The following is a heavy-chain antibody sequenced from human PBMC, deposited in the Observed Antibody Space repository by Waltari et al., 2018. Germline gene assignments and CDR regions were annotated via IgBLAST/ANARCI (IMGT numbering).Heavy chain of an antibody. CDR1: GFTFRGYW. J-gene: IGHJ5*01. Sequence: EVQLVESGGGLVQPGGSPRLSCAASGFTFRGYWMSWVRQAPGKGLEWVANIKLDGSEKYYAGSGKGRFTISRDNAENSLYLQMNSLRAEDTAVYYCARNWYDYWGQGTLVTVSS. CDR3: ARNWYDY. CDR2: IKLDGSEK. V-gene: IGHV3-7*01.